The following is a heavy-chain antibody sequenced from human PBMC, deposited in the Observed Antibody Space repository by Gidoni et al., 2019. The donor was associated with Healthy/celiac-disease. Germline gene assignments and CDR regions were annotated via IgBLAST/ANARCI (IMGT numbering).Heavy chain of an antibody. CDR3: AKVTYDSSGYHDAFDI. V-gene: IGHV3-30*18. CDR2: ISYDGSNK. J-gene: IGHJ3*02. CDR1: GFTFSSYG. Sequence: QVQLVESGGGVVQPGRSLRLSCAASGFTFSSYGMHWVRQAPGKGLEWVAVISYDGSNKYYADSVKGRFTISRDNSKNTLYLQMNSLRAEDTAVYYCAKVTYDSSGYHDAFDIWGQGTMVTVSS. D-gene: IGHD3-22*01.